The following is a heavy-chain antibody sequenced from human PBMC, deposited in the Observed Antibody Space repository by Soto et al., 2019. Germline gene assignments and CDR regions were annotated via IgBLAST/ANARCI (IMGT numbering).Heavy chain of an antibody. Sequence: QVQLVQSGAEVKQPGASVKVSCKASGYTFTNYGFTWVRQAPVQGLTWLGWISTYTGNTKNAQKVQGRLTMTTDTSTSTANMELTSLRSDDTAIYYCARTTVNASYYYMDVWGKGSTVTVPS. D-gene: IGHD4-17*01. CDR2: ISTYTGNT. J-gene: IGHJ6*03. CDR3: ARTTVNASYYYMDV. CDR1: GYTFTNYG. V-gene: IGHV1-18*01.